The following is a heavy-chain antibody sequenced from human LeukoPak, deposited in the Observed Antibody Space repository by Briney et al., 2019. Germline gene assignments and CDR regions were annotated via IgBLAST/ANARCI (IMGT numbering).Heavy chain of an antibody. CDR2: ISSSSSYI. CDR3: AREGSKYNWNEGAFDI. D-gene: IGHD1-1*01. Sequence: PGGSLRLSCAASGFTFSSYSMNWARQAPGKGLEWVSSISSSSSYIYYADSVKGRFTISRDNAKNSLYLQMNSLRAEDTAVYYCAREGSKYNWNEGAFDIWGQGTMVTVSS. V-gene: IGHV3-21*01. J-gene: IGHJ3*02. CDR1: GFTFSSYS.